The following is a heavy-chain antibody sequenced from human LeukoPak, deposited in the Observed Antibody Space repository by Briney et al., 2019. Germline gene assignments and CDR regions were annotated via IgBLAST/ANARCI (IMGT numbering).Heavy chain of an antibody. CDR1: GYTFTSYD. CDR3: AREMGYSSGWGRYYYYYYGMDV. Sequence: ASVKVSCKASGYTFTSYDINWVRQATGQGLEWMGWMNPNSGNTGYAQKFQGRVTITTNTSISTAYMELSSLRSEDTAVYYCAREMGYSSGWGRYYYYYYGMDVWGQGTTVTVSS. CDR2: MNPNSGNT. V-gene: IGHV1-8*01. J-gene: IGHJ6*02. D-gene: IGHD6-19*01.